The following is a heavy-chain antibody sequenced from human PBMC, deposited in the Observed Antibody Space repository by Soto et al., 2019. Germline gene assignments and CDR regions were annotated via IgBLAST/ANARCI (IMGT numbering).Heavy chain of an antibody. CDR3: ARKSGRDCHSGGGCFSLDV. CDR1: GETLNSNP. D-gene: IGHD2-15*01. J-gene: IGHJ4*02. V-gene: IGHV1-69*01. CDR2: IVPLSDRT. Sequence: QVQLVQSGAEVKKPGSSLKVSCKVFGETLNSNPIGWVRQAPGQGLEWVGGIVPLSDRTNYAQELQGRVTVTADGSTSTVYIELSNLKSDDTAVYYCARKSGRDCHSGGGCFSLDVWGQGSLITVSS.